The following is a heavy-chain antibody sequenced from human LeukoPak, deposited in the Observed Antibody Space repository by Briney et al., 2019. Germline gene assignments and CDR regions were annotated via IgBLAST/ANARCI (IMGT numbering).Heavy chain of an antibody. Sequence: GESLKISCKGSGSSFTSYWIGWVRQMPGKGLEWMGIIYPGDSDTRYSPSLQGQVTISADKSISTTYLQWSSLKASDTAMYYCAREYQLLPLDYWGQGTLVTVSS. V-gene: IGHV5-51*01. J-gene: IGHJ4*02. CDR1: GSSFTSYW. D-gene: IGHD2-2*01. CDR3: AREYQLLPLDY. CDR2: IYPGDSDT.